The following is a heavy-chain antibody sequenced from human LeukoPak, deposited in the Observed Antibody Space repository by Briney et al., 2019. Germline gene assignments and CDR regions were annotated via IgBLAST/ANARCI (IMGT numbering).Heavy chain of an antibody. V-gene: IGHV3-21*01. D-gene: IGHD3-9*01. J-gene: IGHJ6*02. CDR3: ARVYDILTGYRGIDYGMDV. CDR2: ISSSSSYI. CDR1: GFTFSSYS. Sequence: GGSLRLSCAASGFTFSSYSMNWVRLAPGKGLEWVSSISSSSSYIYYADSVKGRFTISRDNAKNSLYLQMNSLRAEDTAVYYCARVYDILTGYRGIDYGMDVWGQGTTVTVSS.